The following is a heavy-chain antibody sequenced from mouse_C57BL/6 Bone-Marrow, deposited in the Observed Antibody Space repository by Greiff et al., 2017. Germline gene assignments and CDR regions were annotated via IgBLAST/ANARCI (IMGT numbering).Heavy chain of an antibody. CDR2: INPNYGTT. Sequence: QVQLQQSGPELVKPGASVKLSCKASGYTFTSYDINWVKQRPGQGLEWIGVINPNYGTTSYNQKFKGKATLTVDQSSSTAYMQLNSLTSEDSAVYYCARGYDYDYAMDYWGQGTSVTVSS. CDR3: ARGYDYDYAMDY. J-gene: IGHJ4*01. V-gene: IGHV1-85*01. CDR1: GYTFTSYD. D-gene: IGHD2-4*01.